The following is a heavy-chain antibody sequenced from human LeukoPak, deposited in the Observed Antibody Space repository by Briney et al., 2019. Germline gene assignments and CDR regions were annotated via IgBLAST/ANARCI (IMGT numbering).Heavy chain of an antibody. CDR3: ARDLGSSWYGYFDY. D-gene: IGHD6-13*01. V-gene: IGHV3-48*01. Sequence: SGGSLRLSCAASGFTFSSYSMNWVRQAPGKGLEWVSYISSSSSTIYYADSVKGRFTISRDNSKNTLYLQMNSLRAEDTAVYYCARDLGSSWYGYFDYWGQGTLVTVSS. J-gene: IGHJ4*02. CDR1: GFTFSSYS. CDR2: ISSSSSTI.